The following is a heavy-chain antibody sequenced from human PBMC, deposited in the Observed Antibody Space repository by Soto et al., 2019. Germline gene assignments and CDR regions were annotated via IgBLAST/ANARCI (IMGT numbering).Heavy chain of an antibody. V-gene: IGHV4-34*01. CDR1: GGSLSDYY. CDR2: INHSGST. J-gene: IGHJ4*02. Sequence: VQLEQWGAGLLKPSETLSLTCAVYGGSLSDYYWSWIRQPQGKGLEWIGDINHSGSTNFNPSRRSRYNISVDTSKSQFSLRLSSVTAADPAVYYCARTSRFDYWGQGTLVTVFS. CDR3: ARTSRFDY. D-gene: IGHD6-6*01.